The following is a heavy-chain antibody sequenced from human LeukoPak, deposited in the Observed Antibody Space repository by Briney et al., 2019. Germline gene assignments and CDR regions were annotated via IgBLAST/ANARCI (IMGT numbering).Heavy chain of an antibody. J-gene: IGHJ4*02. D-gene: IGHD1-14*01. Sequence: GGSLRLSCAASGLTFSNYWMHWVRQAPGKGLVWVSRINSDGSTIEYADSVKGRFTISRDNAKNTLYLQMNSLRAEDTAVYYCVRQNLFDYWGQGTLVTVSS. CDR3: VRQNLFDY. V-gene: IGHV3-74*03. CDR2: INSDGSTI. CDR1: GLTFSNYW.